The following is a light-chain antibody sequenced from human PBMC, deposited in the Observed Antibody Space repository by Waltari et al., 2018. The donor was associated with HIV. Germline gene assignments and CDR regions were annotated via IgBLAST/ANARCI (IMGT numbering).Light chain of an antibody. CDR3: QQYVNSLYT. Sequence: EIVLTQSPDTLSLSPGERATVSCRASQSVTRAYLAWYQQKPGQAPRLLIYGASTRATGIPDRFSGSGSGTDFTLTISRLEPEDFAVYYCQQYVNSLYTFGQGTKLEIK. V-gene: IGKV3-20*01. CDR2: GAS. CDR1: QSVTRAY. J-gene: IGKJ2*01.